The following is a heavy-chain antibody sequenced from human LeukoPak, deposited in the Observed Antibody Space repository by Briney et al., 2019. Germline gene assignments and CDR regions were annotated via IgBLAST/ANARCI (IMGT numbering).Heavy chain of an antibody. J-gene: IGHJ4*02. CDR3: ARDSRVN. D-gene: IGHD3-10*01. CDR1: GFTFSSYS. V-gene: IGHV3-21*01. CDR2: ISSSSYI. Sequence: GGSLRLSCAASGFTFSSYSMNWARQAPGKGLEWVSSISSSSYIYYADSVKGRFTISRDDAKNSLYLQMNSLRAEDTAVYYCARDSRVNWGQGTLVTVSS.